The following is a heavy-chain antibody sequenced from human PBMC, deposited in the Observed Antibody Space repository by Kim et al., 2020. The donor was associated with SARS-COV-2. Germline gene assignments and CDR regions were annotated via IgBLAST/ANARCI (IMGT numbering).Heavy chain of an antibody. CDR1: GFTFSSYW. Sequence: GGSLRLSCAASGFTFSSYWMHWVRQAPGKGLVWVSRIKTDGSDTNYADSVKGRFTISRDNAKNTLYLQVNSLRAEDTAVYYCARGAMNKWYFDLGGRGTLVTVSS. CDR2: IKTDGSDT. CDR3: ARGAMNKWYFDL. D-gene: IGHD2-2*01. V-gene: IGHV3-74*01. J-gene: IGHJ2*01.